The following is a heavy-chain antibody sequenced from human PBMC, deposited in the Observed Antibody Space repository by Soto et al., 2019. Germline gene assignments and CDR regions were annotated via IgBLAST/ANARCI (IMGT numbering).Heavy chain of an antibody. D-gene: IGHD4-17*01. CDR1: GGSISSYY. V-gene: IGHV4-59*01. Sequence: PSETLSLTCTVSGGSISSYYCSWIRQPPGKGLEWIGYIYYSGNTNSNPSLKSRVTISLDTSKNQFSLKLSSVTAADTAAYYCARATVTTGFDYWGQGTLVTVSS. CDR2: IYYSGNT. CDR3: ARATVTTGFDY. J-gene: IGHJ4*02.